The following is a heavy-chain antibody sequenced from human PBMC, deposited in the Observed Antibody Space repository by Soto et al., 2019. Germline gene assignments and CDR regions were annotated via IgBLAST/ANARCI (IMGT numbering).Heavy chain of an antibody. V-gene: IGHV1-8*01. CDR1: GYTFTSYD. CDR3: AKDYYLDPAFDI. CDR2: VNPNSGNT. D-gene: IGHD1-26*01. J-gene: IGHJ3*02. Sequence: QVQLVQSGAEVKRPGASVKVSCKASGYTFTSYDFNWVRQAPGQGLEWMGWVNPNSGNTDYAQKFQGRVTMTRNTSIRTAYMELSSLRSEDTAVYYCAKDYYLDPAFDIWGQGTMVTVSS.